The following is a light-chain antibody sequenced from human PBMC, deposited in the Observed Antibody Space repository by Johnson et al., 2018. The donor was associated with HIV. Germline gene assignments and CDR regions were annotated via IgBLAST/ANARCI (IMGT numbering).Light chain of an antibody. CDR2: ENK. CDR3: GTWDSSLYVFV. J-gene: IGLJ1*01. CDR1: SSNIGNNY. V-gene: IGLV1-51*01. Sequence: QSVLTQPPSVSAAPGQKVTISCSGSSSNIGNNYVSWYQQLPGTSPKLLIYENKARPSGIPDRFSGSKSATSATLAITGIQTGDEADYYCGTWDSSLYVFVVGSGTKVTVL.